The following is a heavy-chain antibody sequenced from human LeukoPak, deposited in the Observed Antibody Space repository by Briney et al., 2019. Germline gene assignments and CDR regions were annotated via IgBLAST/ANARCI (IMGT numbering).Heavy chain of an antibody. V-gene: IGHV3-30*03. Sequence: GRSLRLSCAASGFTFSSYGMHWVRQAPGKGLEWVAVISYDGSNKYYADSVKGRFTISRDNSKNTLFLQMGSLRAEDMAVYYCARWTAYSSGWYSGYYYYMDVWGKGTTVTISS. CDR3: ARWTAYSSGWYSGYYYYMDV. D-gene: IGHD6-13*01. J-gene: IGHJ6*03. CDR2: ISYDGSNK. CDR1: GFTFSSYG.